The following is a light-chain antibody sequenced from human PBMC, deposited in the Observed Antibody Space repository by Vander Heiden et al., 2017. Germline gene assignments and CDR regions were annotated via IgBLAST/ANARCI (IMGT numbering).Light chain of an antibody. Sequence: DIQMTQSPSSLSASVGDRVTITCRASKSISSYLNWYQQKPGKAPKLLIYAASSLQSGVPSRFSGSGSGTDFTLTISSLQPEDFATYYCQQSYSTPPERTFGQGTKVEIK. J-gene: IGKJ1*01. CDR1: KSISSY. CDR2: AAS. V-gene: IGKV1-39*01. CDR3: QQSYSTPPERT.